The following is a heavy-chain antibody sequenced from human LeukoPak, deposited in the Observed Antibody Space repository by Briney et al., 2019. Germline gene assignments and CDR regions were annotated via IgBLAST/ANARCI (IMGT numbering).Heavy chain of an antibody. V-gene: IGHV3-33*01. Sequence: GGSLRLSCAAAGFTFSSYGMHWVRQAPSKGLEWVAVIWYDGSNKYYADSVKGRFTISRDNSKNTLYLQMNSLRAEDTAVYYCARDLAAADILTGYYSGGYWGQGTLVTVSS. J-gene: IGHJ4*02. D-gene: IGHD3-9*01. CDR1: GFTFSSYG. CDR3: ARDLAAADILTGYYSGGY. CDR2: IWYDGSNK.